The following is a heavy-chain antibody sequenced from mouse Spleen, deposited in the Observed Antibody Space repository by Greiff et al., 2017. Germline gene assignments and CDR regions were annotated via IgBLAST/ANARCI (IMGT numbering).Heavy chain of an antibody. Sequence: QVQLQQPGAELVKPGASVKLSCKASGYTFTSYWMQWVKQRPGQGLEWIGEIDPSDSYTNYNQKFKGKATLTVDTSSSTAYMQLSSLTSEDSAVYYCARRHYYGSRWFAYWGQGTLVTVSA. D-gene: IGHD1-1*01. CDR3: ARRHYYGSRWFAY. V-gene: IGHV1-50*01. CDR2: IDPSDSYT. J-gene: IGHJ3*01. CDR1: GYTFTSYW.